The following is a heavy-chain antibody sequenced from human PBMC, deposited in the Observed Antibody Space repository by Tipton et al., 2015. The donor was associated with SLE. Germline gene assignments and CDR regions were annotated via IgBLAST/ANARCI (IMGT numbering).Heavy chain of an antibody. J-gene: IGHJ4*02. CDR2: INHSGST. CDR3: ARDSSIAVAGTGFDY. Sequence: LRLSCAVYGGSFSGYYWSWIRQPPGKGLEWIGEINHSGSTNYNPSLKSRVTISVDKSKNQFSLKLSSVTAADTAVYYCARDSSIAVAGTGFDYWGQGTLVTVSS. CDR1: GGSFSGYY. V-gene: IGHV4-34*01. D-gene: IGHD6-19*01.